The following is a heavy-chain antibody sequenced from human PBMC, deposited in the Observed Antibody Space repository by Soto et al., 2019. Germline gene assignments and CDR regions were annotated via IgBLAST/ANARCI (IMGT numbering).Heavy chain of an antibody. Sequence: QVQLQESGPGLVKPSQTLSLTCTVSGGSISSGGYYWSWIRQHPGKGLEWMGYIYHSGTTYYKSSLKSRLTISVDTSKNQISLKLSSVTAADTAVYYCASVTQYYDQCYFAYWGQGTLVTVSS. CDR1: GGSISSGGYY. CDR2: IYHSGTT. V-gene: IGHV4-31*03. J-gene: IGHJ4*02. D-gene: IGHD3-22*01. CDR3: ASVTQYYDQCYFAY.